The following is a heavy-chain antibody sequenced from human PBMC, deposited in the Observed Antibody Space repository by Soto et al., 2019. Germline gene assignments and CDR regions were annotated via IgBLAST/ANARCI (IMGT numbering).Heavy chain of an antibody. CDR2: ISGGGGAT. J-gene: IGHJ4*02. CDR1: GFTFSRNA. V-gene: IGHV3-23*01. CDR3: AKSEPYGSGSYYFDY. D-gene: IGHD1-26*01. Sequence: EVQLLESGGGLVQPGGSLRLSCAASGFTFSRNAMSWVRQAPGKGLEWGSGISGGGGATYYADSVKGRFTISRDNSKNTLYLQMNSLRAEDTAIYYCAKSEPYGSGSYYFDYWGQGTLVTVSS.